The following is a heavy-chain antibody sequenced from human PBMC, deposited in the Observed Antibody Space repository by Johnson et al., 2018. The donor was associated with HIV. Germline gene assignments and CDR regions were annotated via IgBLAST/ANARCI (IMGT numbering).Heavy chain of an antibody. D-gene: IGHD5-18*01. CDR1: GVTFSSHA. V-gene: IGHV3-30-3*01. CDR3: ARVRGYSYGAHAFDI. CDR2: ISYDGSNK. J-gene: IGHJ3*02. Sequence: QMLLVESGGGVVQPGRSLRLSCAASGVTFSSHAMHWVRQAPGKGLDWVTVISYDGSNKYYADSVKGRFTISRDNSKNTLYLQMNSLRAEDTAVYYCARVRGYSYGAHAFDIWGQGTMVTVSS.